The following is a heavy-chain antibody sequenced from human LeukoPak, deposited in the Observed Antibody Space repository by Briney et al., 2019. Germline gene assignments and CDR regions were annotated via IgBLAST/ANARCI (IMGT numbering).Heavy chain of an antibody. D-gene: IGHD3-10*01. V-gene: IGHV3-33*01. CDR2: IWYGGSNK. J-gene: IGHJ4*02. Sequence: GGSLRLSCAASGFTFSSYGMHWVRQAPGKGLEWVAVIWYGGSNKYYADSVKGRFTISRDNSKNTLYLQMNGLRAEDTAVYYCAREDGSSSSAFDYWGQGTLVTVSS. CDR3: AREDGSSSSAFDY. CDR1: GFTFSSYG.